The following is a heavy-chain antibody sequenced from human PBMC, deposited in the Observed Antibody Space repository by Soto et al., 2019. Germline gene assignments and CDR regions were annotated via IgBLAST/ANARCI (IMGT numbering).Heavy chain of an antibody. CDR3: AADATAWQQMVPSDY. Sequence: SVKVSCKASGFTFTSSAFQWVRQARGQRLEWIGWIAVGSGYTNYAQRFQDRVTLTRDMSTATTYTELSRLTSEDTAIYYCAADATAWQQMVPSDYWGQGTLVTVSS. D-gene: IGHD2-8*01. V-gene: IGHV1-58*01. CDR1: GFTFTSSA. CDR2: IAVGSGYT. J-gene: IGHJ4*02.